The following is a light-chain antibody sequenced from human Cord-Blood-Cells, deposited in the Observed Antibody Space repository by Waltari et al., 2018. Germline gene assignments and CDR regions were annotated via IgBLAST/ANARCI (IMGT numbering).Light chain of an antibody. CDR1: RSNIGAGSD. CDR3: QSYDSSLSGWV. Sequence: QSVLTQPPSVSGAPGQRVTISCTGRRSNIGAGSDVPWYQQLPGTVPKLLIYGNSNRPSGVPDRFSGSKSGTSASLAITGLQAEDEADYYCQSYDSSLSGWVFGGGTKLTVL. J-gene: IGLJ3*02. V-gene: IGLV1-40*01. CDR2: GNS.